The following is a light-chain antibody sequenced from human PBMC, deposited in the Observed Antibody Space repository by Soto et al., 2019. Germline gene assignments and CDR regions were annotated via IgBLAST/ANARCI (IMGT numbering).Light chain of an antibody. V-gene: IGKV3-15*01. CDR3: QQYNNWPLP. CDR1: QSVNSN. Sequence: EIVMTQSPATLSVSPGERATLSCTASQSVNSNLAWYQQKPGQAPRLLIYGASTRATGIPARFSGSGSGTDFTLTISSLQSEDFAVYYCQQYNNWPLPFGQGTKLEIK. CDR2: GAS. J-gene: IGKJ2*01.